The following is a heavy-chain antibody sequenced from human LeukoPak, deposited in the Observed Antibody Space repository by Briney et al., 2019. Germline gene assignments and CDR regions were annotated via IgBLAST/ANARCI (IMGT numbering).Heavy chain of an antibody. CDR1: GFTFSSYG. V-gene: IGHV3-30*18. CDR2: ISYDGSNK. D-gene: IGHD6-19*01. Sequence: PGTSLRLSCAASGFTFSSYGMHWVRQAPGKGLEWVAIISYDGSNKYYADSVKGRFTISRDNSKSTLYLQLNSLRGEDTAVYYCAKDRFDEQWLAPFDYWGQGTLVTDSS. CDR3: AKDRFDEQWLAPFDY. J-gene: IGHJ4*02.